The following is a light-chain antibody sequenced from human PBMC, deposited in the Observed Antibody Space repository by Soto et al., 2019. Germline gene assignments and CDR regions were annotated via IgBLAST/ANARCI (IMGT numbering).Light chain of an antibody. CDR2: AAS. Sequence: AIRITQSPSSLSASTGDRVTITCRASQGISSYLAWYQQKPGKAPKLLIYAASTLQSGVPSRFSGSGSATEFTLTVSSLQPDDFATYYCQQYNNYWTFGQGTKVDIK. J-gene: IGKJ1*01. CDR1: QGISSY. CDR3: QQYNNYWT. V-gene: IGKV1-8*01.